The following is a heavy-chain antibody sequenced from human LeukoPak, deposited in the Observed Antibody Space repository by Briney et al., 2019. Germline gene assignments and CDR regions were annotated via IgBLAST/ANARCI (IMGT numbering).Heavy chain of an antibody. CDR3: ASRHWDSGSSNC. D-gene: IGHD3-10*01. V-gene: IGHV4-61*01. J-gene: IGHJ4*02. Sequence: NSSETLSLTCTVSGGSVSSGTYYWSWIRQPPGKGLEWIGYIYYTGSTNYNPSLKSRVTISLDTSKNQFSLRLSSVTAADAAVYYCASRHWDSGSSNCWGQGALVTVSS. CDR1: GGSVSSGTYY. CDR2: IYYTGST.